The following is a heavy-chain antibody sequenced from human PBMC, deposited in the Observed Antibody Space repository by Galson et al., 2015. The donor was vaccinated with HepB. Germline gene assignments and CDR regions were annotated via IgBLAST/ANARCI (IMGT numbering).Heavy chain of an antibody. D-gene: IGHD6-6*01. J-gene: IGHJ6*03. CDR2: IKQDGSEK. CDR1: GSTFSSYW. Sequence: SLRLSCAASGSTFSSYWMSWVRQAPGKGLEWVANIKQDGSEKYYVDSVKGRFTISRDNAKNSLYLQVNSLRAEDTAVYYCARGLVYYYMDVWGKGTTVTVSS. CDR3: ARGLVYYYMDV. V-gene: IGHV3-7*03.